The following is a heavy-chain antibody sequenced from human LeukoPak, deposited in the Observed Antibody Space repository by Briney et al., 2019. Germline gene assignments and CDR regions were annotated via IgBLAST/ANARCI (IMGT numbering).Heavy chain of an antibody. V-gene: IGHV3-30*18. CDR2: ISYDGSNK. Sequence: HPGGSLRLSCAASGFTFSSYGMHWVRQAPGKGLEWVAVISYDGSNKYYADSMKGRFTISRDNSKNTLYLQMNSLRAEDTAVYYCAKDRDWYYFDYWGQGTLVTVSS. D-gene: IGHD5-24*01. CDR1: GFTFSSYG. CDR3: AKDRDWYYFDY. J-gene: IGHJ4*02.